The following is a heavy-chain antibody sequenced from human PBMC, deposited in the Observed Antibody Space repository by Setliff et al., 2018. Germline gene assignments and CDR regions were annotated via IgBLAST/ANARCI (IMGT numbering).Heavy chain of an antibody. D-gene: IGHD3-22*01. CDR1: GYTFTSYY. Sequence: GASVKVSCKASGYTFTSYYMHWVRQAPGQGLEWMGIINPSGGSTSYAQKFQGRVTMTRDTSTSTVYMELSSLRSEDTAVYYCARAPYYYDSSGYNDNWGQGTLVTVSS. V-gene: IGHV1-46*01. J-gene: IGHJ4*02. CDR2: INPSGGST. CDR3: ARAPYYYDSSGYNDN.